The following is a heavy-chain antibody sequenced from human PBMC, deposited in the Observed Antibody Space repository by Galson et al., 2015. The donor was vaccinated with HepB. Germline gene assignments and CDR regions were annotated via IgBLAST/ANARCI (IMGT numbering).Heavy chain of an antibody. J-gene: IGHJ5*02. CDR2: VLSSGST. CDR1: GAFISRSSYY. D-gene: IGHD5-12*01. V-gene: IGHV4-39*07. CDR3: VRGQGGYSEYGLNWFDP. Sequence: LTCSVSGAFISRSSYYWGWIRQPPGQGLEWIGSVLSSGSTYYNPSLRSRVSMSVDTSKNQFSMRLFSVTTADTAVYYCVRGQGGYSEYGLNWFDPWGQGTLVTVSS.